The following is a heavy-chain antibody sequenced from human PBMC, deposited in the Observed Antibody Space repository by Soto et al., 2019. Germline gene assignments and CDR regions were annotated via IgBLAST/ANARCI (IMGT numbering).Heavy chain of an antibody. J-gene: IGHJ6*03. CDR1: GYTFTSYG. CDR2: ISAYNGNT. V-gene: IGHV1-18*01. D-gene: IGHD3-3*01. CDR3: ARALRSRFYYYYYMDV. Sequence: GASVKVSCKASGYTFTSYGISWVRQAPGQGLEWMGWISAYNGNTNYAQKLQGRVTMTTDTSTSTAYMELRSLRSDDTAVYYCARALRSRFYYYYYMDVWGKGTTVTVSS.